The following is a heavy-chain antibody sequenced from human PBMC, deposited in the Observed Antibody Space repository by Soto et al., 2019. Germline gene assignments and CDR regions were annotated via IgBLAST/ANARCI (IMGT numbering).Heavy chain of an antibody. J-gene: IGHJ4*02. Sequence: SATRSLTCPVSGGSISSGGYYWSWNRQHPGKGLEWIGYIYYSGSTYYNPSLKSRVTISVDTSKDQFSLKLSSVTAADTAVYYCARDRECSGGTCYNYFDYWGQGTLVTVS. CDR1: GGSISSGGYY. D-gene: IGHD2-15*01. V-gene: IGHV4-31*03. CDR2: IYYSGST. CDR3: ARDRECSGGTCYNYFDY.